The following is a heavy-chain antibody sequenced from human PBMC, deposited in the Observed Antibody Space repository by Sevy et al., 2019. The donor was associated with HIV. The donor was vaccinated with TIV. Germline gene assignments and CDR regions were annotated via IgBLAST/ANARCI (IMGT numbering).Heavy chain of an antibody. CDR1: GFTFSSYA. CDR2: INAISSNI. Sequence: GGSLRLSCAASGFTFSSYAMNWVRQAPGKGLEWVSSINAISSNIYYADSVKGRFTISRDNAENSLYLQMNSVRAEDTAVYYCARDFSSGGNAVYGYWGQGTLVTVSS. J-gene: IGHJ4*02. D-gene: IGHD2-15*01. V-gene: IGHV3-21*01. CDR3: ARDFSSGGNAVYGY.